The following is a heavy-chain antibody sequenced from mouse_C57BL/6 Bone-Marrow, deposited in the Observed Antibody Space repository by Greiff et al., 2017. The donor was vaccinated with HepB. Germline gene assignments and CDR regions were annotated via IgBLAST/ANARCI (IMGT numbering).Heavy chain of an antibody. Sequence: EVNVVESGEGLVKPGGSLKLSCAASGFTFSSYAMSWVRQTPEKRLEWVAYISSGGDYIYYADTVKGRFTISRDNVRNTLYLQMSSLKSEDTAMYYCTRGNYGSRSAMDYWGQGTSVTVSS. J-gene: IGHJ4*01. CDR1: GFTFSSYA. CDR3: TRGNYGSRSAMDY. D-gene: IGHD1-1*01. CDR2: ISSGGDYI. V-gene: IGHV5-9-1*02.